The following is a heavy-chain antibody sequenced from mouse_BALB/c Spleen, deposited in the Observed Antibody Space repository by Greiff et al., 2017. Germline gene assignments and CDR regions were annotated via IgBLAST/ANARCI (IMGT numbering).Heavy chain of an antibody. J-gene: IGHJ4*01. CDR1: GYSITSGYY. CDR3: ARDRSTMITTDAMDD. V-gene: IGHV3-6*02. D-gene: IGHD2-4*01. CDR2: ISYDGSN. Sequence: EVQRVETGPGLVKPSQSLSLTCSVTGYSITSGYYWNWIRQFPGNKLEWMGYISYDGSNNYNPSLKNRISITRDTSKNQFFLKLNSVTTEDTATYYCARDRSTMITTDAMDDWGQGTSVTVSS.